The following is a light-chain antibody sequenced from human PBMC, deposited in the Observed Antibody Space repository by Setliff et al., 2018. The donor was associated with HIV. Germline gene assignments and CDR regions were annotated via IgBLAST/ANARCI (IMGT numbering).Light chain of an antibody. J-gene: IGLJ1*01. Sequence: QSALTQPASVSGSPGRSITISCTGTSSDVGGYNYVSWYQQHPGKAPKVMIYDVSKRPSGVSNRFSGSKSGNTASLTISGLQAEDEADYYCSSYTSSSTYVFGTGSKGTVL. CDR1: SSDVGGYNY. CDR3: SSYTSSSTYV. CDR2: DVS. V-gene: IGLV2-14*01.